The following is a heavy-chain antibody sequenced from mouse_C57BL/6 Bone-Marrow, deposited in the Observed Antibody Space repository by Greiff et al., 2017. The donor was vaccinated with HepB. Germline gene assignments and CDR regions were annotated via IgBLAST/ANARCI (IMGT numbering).Heavy chain of an antibody. CDR3: AMGLRSDY. Sequence: QVQLQQPGAELVKPGASVKVSCKASGYTFTSYWMHWVKQRPGQGLEWIGRINPSDSDTTSNQKFKGKATLTVDKSSSTAYMQLSSLTSEDSAVYYCAMGLRSDYWGQGTTLTVSS. CDR2: INPSDSDT. CDR1: GYTFTSYW. V-gene: IGHV1-74*01. J-gene: IGHJ2*01. D-gene: IGHD1-1*01.